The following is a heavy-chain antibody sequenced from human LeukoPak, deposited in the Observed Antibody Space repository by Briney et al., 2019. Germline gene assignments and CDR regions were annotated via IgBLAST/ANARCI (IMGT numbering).Heavy chain of an antibody. CDR2: IHYSGRT. CDR1: GASIGSFF. V-gene: IGHV4-59*01. CDR3: ARGGYYGSGNDFRFDP. Sequence: SETLSLTCTVSGASIGSFFWSWIRQPPGKALEWLGYIHYSGRTKYNPSLKSRVTISVDTSKNQFSLKLSSVPAADTAVYYCARGGYYGSGNDFRFDPWGQGTLVTVSS. D-gene: IGHD3-10*01. J-gene: IGHJ5*02.